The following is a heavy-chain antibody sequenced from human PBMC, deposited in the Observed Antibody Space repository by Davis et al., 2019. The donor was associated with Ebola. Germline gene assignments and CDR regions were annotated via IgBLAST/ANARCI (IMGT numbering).Heavy chain of an antibody. Sequence: SGPTLVKPTQTLTLTCTFSGFSLSTSGMCVSWIRQPPGKALEWLALIDWDDDKYYSTSLKTRLTISKDTSKNQVVLTMTNMDPVDTATYYCARSPTMVQGVNYYYGMDVWGQGTTVTVSS. V-gene: IGHV2-70*01. CDR3: ARSPTMVQGVNYYYGMDV. CDR2: IDWDDDK. J-gene: IGHJ6*02. D-gene: IGHD3-10*01. CDR1: GFSLSTSGMC.